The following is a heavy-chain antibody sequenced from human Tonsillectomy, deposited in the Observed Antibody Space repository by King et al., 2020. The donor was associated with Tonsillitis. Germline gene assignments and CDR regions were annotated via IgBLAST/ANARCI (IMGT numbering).Heavy chain of an antibody. CDR3: ARTRYSTSWYSKEPDL. CDR2: ISSSGGYI. D-gene: IGHD6-13*01. CDR1: GFSFSSYS. V-gene: IGHV3-21*01. J-gene: IGHJ2*01. Sequence: EVQLVESGGGLVKPGGSLRLSCAGSGFSFSSYSMNWVRQAPGKGLEWVSSISSSGGYIYYADSVKGRFTISRDDAKNSLYLQMNSLTAEDTAVYYCARTRYSTSWYSKEPDLWGRGTLVTVSS.